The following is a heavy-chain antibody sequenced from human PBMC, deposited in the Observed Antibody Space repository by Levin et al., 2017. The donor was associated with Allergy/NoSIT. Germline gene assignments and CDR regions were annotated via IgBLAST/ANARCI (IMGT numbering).Heavy chain of an antibody. J-gene: IGHJ4*02. D-gene: IGHD3-10*01. Sequence: GESLKISCAASGFTFSSYSMNWVRQAPGKGLEWVSSISSSSSYIYYADSVKGRFTISRDNAKNSLYLQMNSLRAEDTAVYYCARWTFGELFYPAGETDYWGQGTLVTVSS. CDR2: ISSSSSYI. CDR3: ARWTFGELFYPAGETDY. V-gene: IGHV3-21*01. CDR1: GFTFSSYS.